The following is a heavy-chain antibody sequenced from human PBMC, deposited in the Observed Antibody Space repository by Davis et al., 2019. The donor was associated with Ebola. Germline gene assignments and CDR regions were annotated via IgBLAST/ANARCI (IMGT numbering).Heavy chain of an antibody. CDR3: ARRPESGYSSSDHWYFDL. CDR2: IYYSGST. V-gene: IGHV4-59*01. CDR1: GGSISSYY. D-gene: IGHD6-6*01. Sequence: SETLSLTCTVSGGSISSYYWSWIRQPPGKGLEWIGYIYYSGSTNYNPSLKSRVTISVDTSKNQFSLKLSSVTAEDTAVYYCARRPESGYSSSDHWYFDLWGRGTLVTVSS. J-gene: IGHJ2*01.